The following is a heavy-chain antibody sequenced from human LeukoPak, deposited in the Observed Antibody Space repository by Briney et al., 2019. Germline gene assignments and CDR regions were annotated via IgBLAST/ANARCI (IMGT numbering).Heavy chain of an antibody. V-gene: IGHV4-30-4*01. CDR1: GGSISSGDYY. J-gene: IGHJ3*02. CDR3: ARESVNDAFDI. D-gene: IGHD4-17*01. CDR2: IYYSGSI. Sequence: PSETLSLTCTVSGGSISSGDYYWSWIRQPPGKGLEWIGYIYYSGSIYYNPSLKSRVTISVDTSKNQFSLKLSSVTAADTAVYYCARESVNDAFDIWGQGTMVTVSS.